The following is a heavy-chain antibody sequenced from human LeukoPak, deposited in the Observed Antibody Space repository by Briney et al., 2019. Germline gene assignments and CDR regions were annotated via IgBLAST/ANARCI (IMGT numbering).Heavy chain of an antibody. CDR1: GGSISSYY. CDR3: ARQWVAGQDY. V-gene: IGHV4-59*08. CDR2: IYYSGST. J-gene: IGHJ4*02. D-gene: IGHD6-19*01. Sequence: TSSETLSLTCTVSGGSISSYYWSWIRQPPGKGLEWIGYIYYSGSTNYNPSLKSRVTISVDTSKNQFSLKLSSVTAADTAVYYCARQWVAGQDYWGQGTLVTVSS.